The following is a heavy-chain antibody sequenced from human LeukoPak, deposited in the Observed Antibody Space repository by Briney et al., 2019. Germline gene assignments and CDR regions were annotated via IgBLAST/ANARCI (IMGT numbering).Heavy chain of an antibody. Sequence: GGSLRLSCAVSGFAFGSEAMNWVRRAPGKGLEWVSAISGSGETTYYADSVKGRFTISRDNSKNTLYLQMSRLRAEDTGVYYCAKGTRLPGTFDIWGQGTMVTVSS. CDR1: GFAFGSEA. CDR3: AKGTRLPGTFDI. D-gene: IGHD3-16*01. CDR2: ISGSGETT. J-gene: IGHJ3*02. V-gene: IGHV3-23*01.